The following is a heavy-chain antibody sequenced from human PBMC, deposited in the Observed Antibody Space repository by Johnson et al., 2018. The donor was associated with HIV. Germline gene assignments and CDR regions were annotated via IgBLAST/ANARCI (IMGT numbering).Heavy chain of an antibody. V-gene: IGHV3-11*04. CDR2: ISSSGSTI. D-gene: IGHD2-15*01. CDR3: ARSKDCSGGSCPDAFDI. CDR1: GFTFSDYY. J-gene: IGHJ3*02. Sequence: QVQLVESGGGLVKPGGSLRLSCVASGFTFSDYYMTWVRQAPGKGLEWVSYISSSGSTIYSADSVKGRFTISRDNAKNSLYLQMHSLRAEDTAVYYCARSKDCSGGSCPDAFDIWGQGTMLIVSS.